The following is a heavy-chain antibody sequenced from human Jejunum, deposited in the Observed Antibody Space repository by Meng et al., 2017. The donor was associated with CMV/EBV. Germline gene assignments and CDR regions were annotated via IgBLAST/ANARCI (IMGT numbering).Heavy chain of an antibody. CDR2: ITASGYST. J-gene: IGHJ4*02. CDR3: TTDPYGSGSYPPDY. CDR1: GFRFNTYA. V-gene: IGHV3-23*04. Sequence: VLLVDPGGGLVQPGGSLELYCAASGFRFNTYALTLVRQGPGKVLEWVSRITASGYSTYYADSVQGRFTISRDNSKNTVYLQMNSLRAEDTAVYYCTTDPYGSGSYPPDYWGQGTLVTVSS. D-gene: IGHD3-10*01.